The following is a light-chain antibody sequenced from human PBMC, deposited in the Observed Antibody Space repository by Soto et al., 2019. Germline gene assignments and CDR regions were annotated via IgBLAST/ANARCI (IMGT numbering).Light chain of an antibody. V-gene: IGLV1-40*01. CDR3: QSYDSSLSVLYV. CDR1: SSKIGAGYD. Sequence: QSVLTRPPSVSGAPGQRVTISCTGSSSKIGAGYDVHWYQQLPGTAPKLLIYGNSNLPSGVPDRFSGSKSGTSASLAITGLQAEDEADYYCQSYDSSLSVLYVFGTGTKVTV. J-gene: IGLJ1*01. CDR2: GNS.